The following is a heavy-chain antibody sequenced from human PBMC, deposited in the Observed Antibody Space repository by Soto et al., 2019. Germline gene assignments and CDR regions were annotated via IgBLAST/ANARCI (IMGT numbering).Heavy chain of an antibody. CDR3: ARGQEGIVATH. J-gene: IGHJ4*02. D-gene: IGHD5-12*01. CDR1: GGSLTGYY. CDR2: VKDGGST. Sequence: QVQLQQWGAGLLKPSETLSLTCTVNGGSLTGYYWSWIRQPPGKGLEWIGEVKDGGSTNYSPSLRGXXSXPXXTAKNHSPLRLSSATAADTAVYFCARGQEGIVATHWDQGALVTVSS. V-gene: IGHV4-34*01.